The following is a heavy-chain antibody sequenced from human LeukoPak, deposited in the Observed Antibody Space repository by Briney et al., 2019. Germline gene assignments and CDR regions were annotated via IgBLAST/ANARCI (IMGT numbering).Heavy chain of an antibody. CDR1: GGSFSGYY. D-gene: IGHD3-22*01. Sequence: PSETLSLTCAVYGGSFSGYYWSWIRQPPGKGLEWIGEINHSGSTNYNPSLKSRVTISVDTSKNQFSLKLSSVTAADTAVYYCASSPVDYYDSSGYPPDYWGQGTLVTVSS. V-gene: IGHV4-34*01. CDR3: ASSPVDYYDSSGYPPDY. CDR2: INHSGST. J-gene: IGHJ4*02.